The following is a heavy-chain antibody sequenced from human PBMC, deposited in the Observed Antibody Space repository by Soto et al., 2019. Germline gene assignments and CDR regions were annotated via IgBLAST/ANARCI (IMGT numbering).Heavy chain of an antibody. D-gene: IGHD3-22*01. V-gene: IGHV1-69*13. Sequence: SVKVSCKASGGTFSSYAISWVRQAPGQGLEWMGGIIPIFGTANYAQKFQGRVTITADESTSTAYMELSSLRSEDTAVYYRARARDSSGRAAFDIWGQGTMVTVSS. CDR3: ARARDSSGRAAFDI. J-gene: IGHJ3*02. CDR1: GGTFSSYA. CDR2: IIPIFGTA.